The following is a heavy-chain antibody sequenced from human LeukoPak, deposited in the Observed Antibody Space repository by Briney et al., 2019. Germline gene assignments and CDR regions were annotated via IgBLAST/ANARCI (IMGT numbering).Heavy chain of an antibody. CDR1: GFTFSSYE. D-gene: IGHD6-19*01. CDR2: ISSSGSTI. J-gene: IGHJ4*02. Sequence: GGSLRLSCAASGFTFSSYEMNWVRQAPGKGLEWVSYISSSGSTIYYADSVKGRFTISRDNAKNSLYLQMNSLRAEYTAVYYCASYSGWISYFDYWGQGTLVTVSS. V-gene: IGHV3-48*03. CDR3: ASYSGWISYFDY.